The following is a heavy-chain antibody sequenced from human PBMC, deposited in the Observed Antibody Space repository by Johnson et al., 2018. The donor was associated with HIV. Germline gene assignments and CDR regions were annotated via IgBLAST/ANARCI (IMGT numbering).Heavy chain of an antibody. V-gene: IGHV3-20*04. CDR2: INWNGGST. CDR1: AFTFDDYG. CDR3: ARDLTHYYDSHDAFDI. D-gene: IGHD3-22*01. Sequence: VQLVESGGGVVRPGGSLRLSCAASAFTFDDYGMSWVRQAPGKGLEWVSGINWNGGSTGYADSVKGRFTISRDNAKNSLYLQMNSLRAEDTALYYCARDLTHYYDSHDAFDIWGQGTMVTVSS. J-gene: IGHJ3*02.